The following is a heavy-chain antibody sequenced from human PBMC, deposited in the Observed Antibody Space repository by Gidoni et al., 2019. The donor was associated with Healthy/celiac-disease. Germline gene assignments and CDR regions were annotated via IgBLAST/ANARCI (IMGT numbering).Heavy chain of an antibody. CDR3: ASLKQQQLPRY. CDR2: IYYSGST. J-gene: IGHJ4*02. CDR1: GGSISSSSYY. V-gene: IGHV4-39*01. Sequence: QLQLQESGPGLVKPSETLSLTCTVSGGSISSSSYYWGWIRQPPGKGLEWIGSIYYSGSTYYNPSLKSRVTISVDTSKNQFSLKLSSVTAADTAVYYCASLKQQQLPRYWGQGTLVTVSS. D-gene: IGHD6-13*01.